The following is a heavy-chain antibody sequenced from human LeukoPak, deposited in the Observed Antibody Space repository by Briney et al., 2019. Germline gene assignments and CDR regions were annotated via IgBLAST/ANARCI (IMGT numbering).Heavy chain of an antibody. D-gene: IGHD5-12*01. CDR1: GYTFTSYE. V-gene: IGHV1-8*01. J-gene: IGHJ6*02. CDR2: MSPNSGNT. Sequence: ASVKVSCKASGYTFTSYEINWVRQATGQGLEWMGWMSPNSGNTGYAQKFQGRVTMTRNTSISTAYMELSSLRSEDTAVYYCARSYRLSMVATSVYYYGMDVWGQGATVTVSS. CDR3: ARSYRLSMVATSVYYYGMDV.